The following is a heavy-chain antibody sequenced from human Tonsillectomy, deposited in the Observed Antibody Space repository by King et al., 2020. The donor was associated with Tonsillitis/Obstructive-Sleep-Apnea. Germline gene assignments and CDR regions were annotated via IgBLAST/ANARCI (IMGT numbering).Heavy chain of an antibody. D-gene: IGHD4-17*01. J-gene: IGHJ4*02. CDR1: GFTFSSYS. Sequence: VQLVESGGGLVKPGGSLRLSCAASGFTFSSYSMNWVRQAPGKGLEWVSSISPDSSYIYYADSVQGRFAISRDNARNSLYLQMNSLRAEDTAVYYCATLGAGNDYGANWGQGTRVTVYS. CDR2: ISPDSSYI. V-gene: IGHV3-21*01. CDR3: ATLGAGNDYGAN.